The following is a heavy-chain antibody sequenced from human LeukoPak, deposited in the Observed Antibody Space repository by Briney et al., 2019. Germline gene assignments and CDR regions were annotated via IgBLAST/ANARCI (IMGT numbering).Heavy chain of an antibody. V-gene: IGHV3-43*01. Sequence: PAGSLRLSCAASGFTFDDYTMHWVRQAPGKGLEWVSLISWDGGSTYYADSVKGRFTISRDNSKNSLYLQMNSLRTEYTALYYCAKDISSDLYYYYYMDVWGKGTTVTVSS. CDR3: AKDISSDLYYYYYMDV. J-gene: IGHJ6*03. CDR1: GFTFDDYT. CDR2: ISWDGGST. D-gene: IGHD2-21*02.